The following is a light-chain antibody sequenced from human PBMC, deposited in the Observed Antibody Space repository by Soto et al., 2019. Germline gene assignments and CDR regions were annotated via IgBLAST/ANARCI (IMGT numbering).Light chain of an antibody. J-gene: IGLJ3*02. CDR2: EVS. V-gene: IGLV2-14*01. CDR1: TSDIGDYKY. Sequence: QSALTQPASVSGSPGQSVTISCTATTSDIGDYKYVSWYQQHPGKVPKLVIYEVSNRPLGVSNRFSGSKSGNAASLTISGLQAEDEADYYCSSYRGTITVFGGGTKLTVL. CDR3: SSYRGTITV.